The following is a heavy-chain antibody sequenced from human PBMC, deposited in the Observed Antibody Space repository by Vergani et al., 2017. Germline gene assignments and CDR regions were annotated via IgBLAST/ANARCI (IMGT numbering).Heavy chain of an antibody. CDR3: AKASTIFGVVIGYYFDY. D-gene: IGHD3-3*01. CDR2: ISWNSGAV. J-gene: IGHJ4*02. V-gene: IGHV3-9*01. CDR1: GITFWKFG. Sequence: EVQMVESGGGLVKPGGSLRLSCEASGITFWKFGMHWVRQGPGKGLEWVSGISWNSGAVDYADSVRGRFTISRDNAKNSLYLQMNSLRAEDTALYYCAKASTIFGVVIGYYFDYWGQGTLVTVSS.